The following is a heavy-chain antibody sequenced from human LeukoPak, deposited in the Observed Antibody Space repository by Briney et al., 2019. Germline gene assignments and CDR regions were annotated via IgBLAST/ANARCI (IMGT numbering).Heavy chain of an antibody. CDR2: ISSSSSYI. D-gene: IGHD4-17*01. CDR1: GFTFSSYS. J-gene: IGHJ4*02. CDR3: ARDRTTVTTSGNGHY. V-gene: IGHV3-21*01. Sequence: GGSLRLSCAASGFTFSSYSMNWVRQAPGKGLEWVSSISSSSSYIYYADSVKGRFTISRDNAKNSLYLQMNSLRAEDTAVYYCARDRTTVTTSGNGHYWGQGTLVTVSS.